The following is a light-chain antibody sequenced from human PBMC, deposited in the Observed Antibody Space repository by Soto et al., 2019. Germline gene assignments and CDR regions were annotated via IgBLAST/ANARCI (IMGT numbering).Light chain of an antibody. CDR1: QSLLHSNVYNY. Sequence: DIVMTQSPLSLPVTPGAPASISCRSSQSLLHSNVYNYLDWYLQKPGQSPQLLIYLGSNRASGVPDRFSGSGSGTDCTLKISRVEAEDVGVYYCMQAQQTPPTFGGGTKVEIK. CDR2: LGS. CDR3: MQAQQTPPT. J-gene: IGKJ4*01. V-gene: IGKV2-28*01.